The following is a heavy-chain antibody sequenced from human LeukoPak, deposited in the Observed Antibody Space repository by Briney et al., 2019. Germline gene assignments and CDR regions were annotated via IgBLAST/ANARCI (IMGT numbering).Heavy chain of an antibody. J-gene: IGHJ4*02. CDR1: GITFSSYA. Sequence: GGSLRLSCAASGITFSSYAMHWVRQAPGKGLEWVAVISYDGSNKYYADSVKGRFTISRDNSKNTLYLQMNSLRAEDTAVYYCARDDSVYRIAAAGTNYWGQGTLVTVSS. CDR3: ARDDSVYRIAAAGTNY. D-gene: IGHD6-13*01. V-gene: IGHV3-30-3*01. CDR2: ISYDGSNK.